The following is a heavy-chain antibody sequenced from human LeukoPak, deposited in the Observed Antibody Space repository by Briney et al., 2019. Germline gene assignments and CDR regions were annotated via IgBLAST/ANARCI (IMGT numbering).Heavy chain of an antibody. D-gene: IGHD4-17*01. CDR3: ARAPTVTREIDY. J-gene: IGHJ4*02. CDR1: GGSISSYY. Sequence: SETLSLTCTVSGGSISSYYWSWIRQPPGKGLEWIGYIYYSGSTNYNPSLKSRVTISVDTSKNQFSLKLSSVTAADTAVYYCARAPTVTREIDYWGQGTLVTVSS. V-gene: IGHV4-59*12. CDR2: IYYSGST.